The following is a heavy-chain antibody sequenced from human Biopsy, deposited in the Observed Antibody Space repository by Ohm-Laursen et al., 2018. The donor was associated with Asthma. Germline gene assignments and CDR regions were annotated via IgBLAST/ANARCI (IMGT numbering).Heavy chain of an antibody. CDR1: GFRFNSYA. CDR3: AKGMDTFDI. D-gene: IGHD5-18*01. Sequence: SLRLSCAASGFRFNSYAVSWVRQAPGKGPERVSTISASGNSTYYGDSVKGRFTISRDNSKNTLFLHMNSLRADDTAVYYCAKGMDTFDIWGQGILVTVSS. V-gene: IGHV3-23*01. J-gene: IGHJ3*02. CDR2: ISASGNST.